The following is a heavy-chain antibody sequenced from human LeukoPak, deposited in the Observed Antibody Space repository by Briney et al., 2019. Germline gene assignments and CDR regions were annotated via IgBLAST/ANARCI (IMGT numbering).Heavy chain of an antibody. CDR2: IKQDGSEK. Sequence: PGGSLRLSCAASGFIFSSYWMSWVRQAPGKGLEWVANIKQDGSEKYYVDSVKGRFTISRDNAKNSMYLQMNSLRAEDTAVYYCARAGTYYDLWSGYRDYYMDVWGKGTTVTVSS. CDR3: ARAGTYYDLWSGYRDYYMDV. J-gene: IGHJ6*03. D-gene: IGHD3-3*01. CDR1: GFIFSSYW. V-gene: IGHV3-7*04.